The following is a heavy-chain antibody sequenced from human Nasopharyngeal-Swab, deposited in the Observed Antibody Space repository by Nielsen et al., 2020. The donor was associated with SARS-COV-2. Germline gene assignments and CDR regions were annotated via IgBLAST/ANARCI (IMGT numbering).Heavy chain of an antibody. J-gene: IGHJ5*02. Sequence: SETLSLTCTVSGGSVSSGENYWSWIRQPPGKGLEWIGYIFSTGSTNYNYSLKSRVTISLDTSRNQFSLKLSSVTAADTAVYYCARDSSAYFAGWFDPWGQGTLVTVSS. D-gene: IGHD6-19*01. CDR3: ARDSSAYFAGWFDP. CDR1: GGSVSSGENY. V-gene: IGHV4-61*08. CDR2: IFSTGST.